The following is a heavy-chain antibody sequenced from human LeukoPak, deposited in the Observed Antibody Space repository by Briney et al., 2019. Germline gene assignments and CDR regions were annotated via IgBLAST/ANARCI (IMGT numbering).Heavy chain of an antibody. D-gene: IGHD1-26*01. CDR2: MNPNSGNT. Sequence: ASVKVSCKASGYTFTGYYMHWVRQAPGQGLEWMGWMNPNSGNTGYAQKFQGRVTMTRNTSISTAYMELSSLRSEDTAVYYCASDTGLLRFDPWGQGTLVTVSS. V-gene: IGHV1-8*02. J-gene: IGHJ5*02. CDR3: ASDTGLLRFDP. CDR1: GYTFTGYY.